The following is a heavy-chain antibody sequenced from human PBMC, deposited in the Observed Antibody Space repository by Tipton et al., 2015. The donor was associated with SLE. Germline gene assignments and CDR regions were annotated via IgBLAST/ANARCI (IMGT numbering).Heavy chain of an antibody. D-gene: IGHD5-12*01. CDR2: IWYDGSNK. CDR3: AKDMVATILGPFDY. J-gene: IGHJ4*02. V-gene: IGHV3-33*06. Sequence: SLRLSCAASGFTFSSYGMHWVRQAPGKGLEWVAVIWYDGSNKYYADSVKGRFTISRDNSKNTLYLQMNSLRAEDTAVYYCAKDMVATILGPFDYWGQGTLVTVSS. CDR1: GFTFSSYG.